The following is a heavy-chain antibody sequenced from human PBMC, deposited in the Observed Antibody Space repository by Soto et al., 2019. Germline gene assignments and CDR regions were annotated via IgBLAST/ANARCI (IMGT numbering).Heavy chain of an antibody. CDR1: GYTFTSYD. V-gene: IGHV1-8*01. CDR2: MNPNSGNT. D-gene: IGHD3-3*01. CDR3: EIFGVVTTPRGPNYYYYYMDV. J-gene: IGHJ6*03. Sequence: ASVKVSCKASGYTFTSYDINWVRQATGQGLEWMGWMNPNSGNTGYAQKFQGRVTMTRNTSISTAYMELSSLRSEDTAVYYCEIFGVVTTPRGPNYYYYYMDVWGKGTTVTVSS.